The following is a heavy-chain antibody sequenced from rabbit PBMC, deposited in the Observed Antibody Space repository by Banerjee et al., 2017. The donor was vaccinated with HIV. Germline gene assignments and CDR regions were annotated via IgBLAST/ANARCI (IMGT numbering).Heavy chain of an antibody. CDR3: VRGSISGWGEWTYYFDL. J-gene: IGHJ4*01. CDR2: IYTNGGST. D-gene: IGHD4-1*01. CDR1: GFDLSDYYY. V-gene: IGHV1S43*01. Sequence: QEQLEESGGGLVKPEGSLTLTCKASGFDLSDYYYMCWVCQAPGKGLELIACIYTNGGSTWYASCVNGRFTISRSTSLNTVNLKMTSLTAADTATYFCVRGSISGWGEWTYYFDLWGPGTLVTVS.